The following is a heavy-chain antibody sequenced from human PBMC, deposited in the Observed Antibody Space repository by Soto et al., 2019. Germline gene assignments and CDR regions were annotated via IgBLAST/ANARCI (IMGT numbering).Heavy chain of an antibody. CDR1: GYTFSSYG. J-gene: IGHJ4*02. CDR2: ISAYNDNT. Sequence: QVQLVQSGAEVKKPGASVKVTCKASGYTFSSYGISWVRQAPGQGLEWMGWISAYNDNTKYAHNLQARVTMTADTTTSTAFMELRSLRSADTAVYYCARESPPADYWGQGTLVTVSS. CDR3: ARESPPADY. V-gene: IGHV1-18*01.